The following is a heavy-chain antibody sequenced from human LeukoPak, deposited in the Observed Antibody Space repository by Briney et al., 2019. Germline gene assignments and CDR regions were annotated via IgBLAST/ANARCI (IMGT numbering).Heavy chain of an antibody. CDR3: ARDLASSSPRRGAFDY. V-gene: IGHV3-21*01. CDR2: ISSSSSYI. J-gene: IGHJ4*02. Sequence: GGSLRLSCAASGFTFSSYSMNWVRQAPGKGLEWVSSISSSSSYIYYADSVKGRFTISRDNAKNSLYLQMNSLRAEDTAVYYCARDLASSSPRRGAFDYWGQGTLVTVSS. CDR1: GFTFSSYS. D-gene: IGHD6-6*01.